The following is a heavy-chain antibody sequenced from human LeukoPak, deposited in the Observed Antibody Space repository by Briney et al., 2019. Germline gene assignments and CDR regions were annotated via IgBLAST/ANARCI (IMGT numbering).Heavy chain of an antibody. V-gene: IGHV3-23*01. J-gene: IGHJ3*01. CDR2: ISDSGAYT. CDR1: GFTFSSYA. CDR3: ARDHHRRLYDSQARDTFDF. D-gene: IGHD3-22*01. Sequence: PGGSLRLSCAASGFTFSSYAMSWVRQAPGKGLEWVSAISDSGAYTYYADSVKGRFTISRDNSKNSLYLQMNSLRAEDTAVYYCARDHHRRLYDSQARDTFDFWGQGTMVTVSS.